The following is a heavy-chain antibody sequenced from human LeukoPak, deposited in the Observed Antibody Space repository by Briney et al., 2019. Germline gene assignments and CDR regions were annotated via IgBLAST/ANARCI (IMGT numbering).Heavy chain of an antibody. CDR1: GGSIGSGDYY. V-gene: IGHV4-30-4*08. CDR3: ARHNYCSSTSCYSP. Sequence: PSQTLSLTCTVSGGSIGSGDYYWSWIRQPPGKGLEWIGYIYYSGSTCYNPSLKSRVTISVDTSKNQFSLKLSSVTAADTAVYYCARHNYCSSTSCYSPWGQGTLVTVSS. J-gene: IGHJ5*02. D-gene: IGHD2-2*01. CDR2: IYYSGST.